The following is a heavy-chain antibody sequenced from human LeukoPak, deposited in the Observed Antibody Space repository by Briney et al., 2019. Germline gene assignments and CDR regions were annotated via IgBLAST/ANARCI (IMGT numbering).Heavy chain of an antibody. CDR1: GGSISSGSYY. CDR2: IYTSGST. D-gene: IGHD6-19*01. Sequence: PSETLSLTCTVSGGSISSGSYYWSWIRHPAGKGLEWIGRIYTSGSTNYNPSLKSRVTISVDTSKNQFSLKLSSVTAADTAAYYCAYSSGWTLFDYWGQGTLVTVSS. CDR3: AYSSGWTLFDY. V-gene: IGHV4-61*02. J-gene: IGHJ4*02.